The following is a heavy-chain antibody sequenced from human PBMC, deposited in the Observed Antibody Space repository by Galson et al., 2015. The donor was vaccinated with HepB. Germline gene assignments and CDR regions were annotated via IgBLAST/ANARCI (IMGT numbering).Heavy chain of an antibody. CDR3: TRQYSGSYHSLPGNTPYQRITDY. Sequence: SLRLSCASSGFTFGDYAMSWFRQAPGKGLEWVGFIRSKAYGGTTEYAASVKGRFTISRDDSKSIAYLQMNSLKTEDTAVYYCTRQYSGSYHSLPGNTPYQRITDYWGQGTLVTVSS. CDR1: GFTFGDYA. V-gene: IGHV3-49*03. D-gene: IGHD1-26*01. CDR2: IRSKAYGGTT. J-gene: IGHJ4*02.